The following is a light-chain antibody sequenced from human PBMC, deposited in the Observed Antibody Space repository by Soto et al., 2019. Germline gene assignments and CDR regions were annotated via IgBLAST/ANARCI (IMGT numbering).Light chain of an antibody. CDR3: HKYNAAPFT. CDR2: AAS. J-gene: IGKJ3*01. CDR1: WDIHTF. V-gene: IGKV1-27*01. Sequence: DFQMTQSPPSLSASVGDRVTITCRASWDIHTFLAWYQQKPGEVPKLLVYAASTLQSGVPSRFIGSGSGTDFTLSISSLQPEDVATYYCHKYNAAPFTFGPGTKVDIK.